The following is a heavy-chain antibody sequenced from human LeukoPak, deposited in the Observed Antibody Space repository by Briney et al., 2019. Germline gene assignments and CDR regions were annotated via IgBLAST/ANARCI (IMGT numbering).Heavy chain of an antibody. Sequence: PGGSLRLSCAASGFTFSNAWMSWVRQAPGKGLEWVGRIKNNGDGGTTDYAAPVKGRFTISRDDSKNTLYLQMNSLKTEDTAVYYCTTEGVVPAALVGDAFDIWGQGTMVTVSS. J-gene: IGHJ3*02. V-gene: IGHV3-15*01. CDR3: TTEGVVPAALVGDAFDI. CDR1: GFTFSNAW. CDR2: IKNNGDGGTT. D-gene: IGHD2-2*01.